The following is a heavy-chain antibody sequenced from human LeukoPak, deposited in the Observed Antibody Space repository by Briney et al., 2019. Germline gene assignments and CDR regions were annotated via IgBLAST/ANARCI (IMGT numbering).Heavy chain of an antibody. V-gene: IGHV3-30*18. D-gene: IGHD5-18*01. CDR1: GFTFSSYG. CDR2: ISYDGSNK. J-gene: IGHJ4*02. CDR3: AKGDVDTAMVSDY. Sequence: PGGSLRLSCAASGFTFSSYGMHWVRQAPGKGLEWVAVISYDGSNKYYADSVKGRFTISRDNSKNTLYLQMNSLRAEDTAVYYCAKGDVDTAMVSDYWGQGTLVTVSS.